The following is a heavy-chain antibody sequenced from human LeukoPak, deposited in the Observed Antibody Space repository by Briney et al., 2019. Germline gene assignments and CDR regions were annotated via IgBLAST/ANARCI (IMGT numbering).Heavy chain of an antibody. CDR1: GFIVSSVY. V-gene: IGHV3-53*01. CDR3: ARKHGYSSSWYGLDYYYGMDV. CDR2: IYSTGDT. Sequence: GGSLRLSCAASGFIVSSVYMSWVRQSPGKGLECVSIIYSTGDTYYADSVKGRFTISRDVSKNTVYLQMNSLRAEDTAVYYCARKHGYSSSWYGLDYYYGMDVWGQGTTVTVSS. J-gene: IGHJ6*02. D-gene: IGHD6-13*01.